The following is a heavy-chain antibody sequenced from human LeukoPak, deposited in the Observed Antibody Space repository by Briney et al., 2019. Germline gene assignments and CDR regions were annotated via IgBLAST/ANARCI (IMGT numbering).Heavy chain of an antibody. CDR2: IKYDGSRT. D-gene: IGHD3-3*01. CDR1: GMTFERHG. CDR3: VKDTIFTVDSFDY. V-gene: IGHV3-30*02. Sequence: GGSLRLSCAVSGMTFERHGMHWVRQPPGKGLEWLAFIKYDGSRTDYEDPVKGRFTVSRDNSKNTLYLEMSSLRAEDTAVYYCVKDTIFTVDSFDYWGQGTLVTVSS. J-gene: IGHJ4*02.